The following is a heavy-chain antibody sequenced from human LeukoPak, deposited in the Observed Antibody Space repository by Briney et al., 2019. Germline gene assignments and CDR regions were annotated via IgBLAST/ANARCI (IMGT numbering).Heavy chain of an antibody. V-gene: IGHV4-34*01. CDR1: GGSFNGYY. CDR2: INHSGGT. J-gene: IGHJ4*02. CDR3: ASLGSYYYDSSGSIRPDY. D-gene: IGHD3-22*01. Sequence: SETLSLTCAVYGGSFNGYYWSWIRQPPGKGLEWIGEINHSGGTNYNPSLKSRVTISVDTSKNQFSLKLSSVTAADTAVYYCASLGSYYYDSSGSIRPDYWGQGTLVTVSS.